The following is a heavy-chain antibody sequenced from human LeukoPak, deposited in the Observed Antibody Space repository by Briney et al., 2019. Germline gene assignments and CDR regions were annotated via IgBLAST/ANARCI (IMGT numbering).Heavy chain of an antibody. CDR1: GFTFSSYA. J-gene: IGHJ4*02. CDR3: ARSGSLPMGEGYFDY. CDR2: ISYDGSHK. Sequence: PGGSLRLSCAASGFTFSSYAMHWVRQAPGKGLVWVALISYDGSHKYYADSVKGRFTISRDNSKNTLYVQMNSLRADDTAVYYCARSGSLPMGEGYFDYWGQGTLVTVSS. D-gene: IGHD1-26*01. V-gene: IGHV3-30*04.